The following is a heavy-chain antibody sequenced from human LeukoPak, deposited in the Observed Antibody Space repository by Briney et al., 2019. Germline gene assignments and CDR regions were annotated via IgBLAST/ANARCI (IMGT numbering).Heavy chain of an antibody. CDR1: GGSIITNDYW. J-gene: IGHJ4*02. CDR3: ARLREIPVFGVVTKSTSYFDY. V-gene: IGHV4-39*01. CDR2: IDHAGTT. Sequence: PSEALSLTCVVSGGSIITNDYWWGWIRQPPGKGLEWIGTIDHAGTTFYNVSLKSRVTISVDTPNNQFSLRLNSVGAADTAVYYCARLREIPVFGVVTKSTSYFDYWGQGTLVTVSS. D-gene: IGHD3-3*01.